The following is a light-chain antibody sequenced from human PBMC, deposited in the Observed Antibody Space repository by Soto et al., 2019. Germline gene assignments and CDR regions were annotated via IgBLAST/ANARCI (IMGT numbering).Light chain of an antibody. J-gene: IGLJ3*02. CDR2: EVN. CDR3: SSYTSSSTLV. Sequence: QSVLTQPASVSGSPGQSITISCTGTSSDVGAYNYVSWYQQHPGKAPKLMIFEVNNRPSGVSNRFSGSKSGNTASLTISGLQAEDEADYYCSSYTSSSTLVFGGGTKSPS. CDR1: SSDVGAYNY. V-gene: IGLV2-14*01.